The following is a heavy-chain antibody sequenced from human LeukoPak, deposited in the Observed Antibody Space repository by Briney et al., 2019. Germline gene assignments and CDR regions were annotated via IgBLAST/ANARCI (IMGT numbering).Heavy chain of an antibody. Sequence: GASVKVSCKASGYTFTSYGISWVRQAPGQGLEWMGWISAYNGNTNYAQKLQGRVTMTTDTSTSTAYMELRSLRADDTAVYYCARDWSYYGPQYFDYWGQGTLVIVSS. D-gene: IGHD3-10*01. J-gene: IGHJ4*02. V-gene: IGHV1-18*01. CDR3: ARDWSYYGPQYFDY. CDR1: GYTFTSYG. CDR2: ISAYNGNT.